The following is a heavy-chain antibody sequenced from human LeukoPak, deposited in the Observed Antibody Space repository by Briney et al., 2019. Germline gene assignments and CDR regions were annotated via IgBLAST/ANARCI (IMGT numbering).Heavy chain of an antibody. D-gene: IGHD3-22*01. J-gene: IGHJ6*02. CDR1: GYSFSGYS. CDR3: ARLDSNYYDSADAYYYYGMDV. CDR2: ITPNSGGT. V-gene: IGHV1-2*06. Sequence: ASVKVSCKASGYSFSGYSVHWVRQAPGQGLEWMGRITPNSGGTNYAQKFQGRVTMTRDTSISTVYMELSRPRSDDTAVYYCARLDSNYYDSADAYYYYGMDVWGQGTTVTVSS.